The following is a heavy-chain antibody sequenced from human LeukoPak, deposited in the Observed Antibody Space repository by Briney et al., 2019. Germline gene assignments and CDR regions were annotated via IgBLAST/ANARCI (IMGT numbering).Heavy chain of an antibody. D-gene: IGHD2-15*01. CDR3: ARDRHRARYFDY. CDR2: IIPILNVP. Sequence: ASVKVSCKASGGTFSDYSISWVRQAPGQGLEWMGRIIPILNVPNYAQKFEGRVTITADKSTSTAYMELSSLKSEDTAVYFCARDRHRARYFDYWGQGTLVTVSS. V-gene: IGHV1-69*04. CDR1: GGTFSDYS. J-gene: IGHJ4*02.